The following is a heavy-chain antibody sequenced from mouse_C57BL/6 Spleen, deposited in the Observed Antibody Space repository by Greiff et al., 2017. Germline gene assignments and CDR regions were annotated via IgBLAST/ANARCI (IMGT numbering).Heavy chain of an antibody. CDR3: GRPLGGYTWFAY. D-gene: IGHD1-1*02. J-gene: IGHJ3*01. CDR2: IYPGDGDT. CDR1: GYAFTSSW. Sequence: QVQLQQSGPELVKPGASVKISCKASGYAFTSSWMHWVKQRPGQGLEWIGRIYPGDGDTDYNGKFKGKATLTADKSSSTACMQLSSLPSEDSAVYFCGRPLGGYTWFAYWGQGTLVTVSA. V-gene: IGHV1-82*01.